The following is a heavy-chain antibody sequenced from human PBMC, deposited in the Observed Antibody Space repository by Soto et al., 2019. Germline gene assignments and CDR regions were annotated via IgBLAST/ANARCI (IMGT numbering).Heavy chain of an antibody. CDR1: GYTFTGYY. J-gene: IGHJ6*03. Sequence: GASVKVSCKASGYTFTGYYMHWVRQAPGQGLEWMGWINPNSGGTNYAQKFQGWVTMTRDTSTSTAYMELSRLRSDDTAVYYCARASPHYDFWSGYPDSYYYYYMDVWGKGTTVTVSS. CDR3: ARASPHYDFWSGYPDSYYYYYMDV. CDR2: INPNSGGT. D-gene: IGHD3-3*01. V-gene: IGHV1-2*04.